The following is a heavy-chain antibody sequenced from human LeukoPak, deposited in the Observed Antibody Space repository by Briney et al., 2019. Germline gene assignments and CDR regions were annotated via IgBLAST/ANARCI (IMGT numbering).Heavy chain of an antibody. CDR3: ASTHYYDSDWFDP. J-gene: IGHJ5*02. D-gene: IGHD3-10*01. CDR1: GGSISSYY. V-gene: IGHV4-34*01. CDR2: INHSGST. Sequence: SETLSLTCTVSGGSISSYYWSWIRQPPGKGLEWIGEINHSGSTNYNPSLKSRVTISVDTSKNQFSLKLSSVTAADTAVYYCASTHYYDSDWFDPWGQGTLVTVSS.